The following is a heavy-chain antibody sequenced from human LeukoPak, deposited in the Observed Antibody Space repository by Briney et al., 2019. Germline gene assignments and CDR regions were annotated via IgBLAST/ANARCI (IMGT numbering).Heavy chain of an antibody. Sequence: GGSLRHSCAASGFTFSSYWMTWVRQAPGKGLEWVANIKQDGSKKNYVDPVKGRFTISRDNAKNSLYLQMNSLRAEDTAVYFCATPLDYYDSSGYHQGGDWGQGTLVTVSS. CDR3: ATPLDYYDSSGYHQGGD. D-gene: IGHD3-22*01. CDR1: GFTFSSYW. J-gene: IGHJ4*02. V-gene: IGHV3-7*03. CDR2: IKQDGSKK.